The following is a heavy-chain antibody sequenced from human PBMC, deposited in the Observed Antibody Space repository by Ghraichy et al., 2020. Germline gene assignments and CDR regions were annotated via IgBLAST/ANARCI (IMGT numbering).Heavy chain of an antibody. J-gene: IGHJ4*02. V-gene: IGHV3-30*02. Sequence: GSLRLSCAVSGFSVSEYGMHWVRQAPGKGLEWVAFIRNDENKKHYANSVKGRFTISRDNIKNVVFLQMTGLTPKDAGLYFCAKPTANYWGQGTLVTVSS. CDR3: AKPTANY. CDR1: GFSVSEYG. CDR2: IRNDENKK.